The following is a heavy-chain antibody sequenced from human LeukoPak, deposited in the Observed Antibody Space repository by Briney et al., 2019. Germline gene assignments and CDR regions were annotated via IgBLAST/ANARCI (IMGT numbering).Heavy chain of an antibody. CDR2: IYHSGST. J-gene: IGHJ3*02. Sequence: SETLSLTCAVSGYSISSGYYWGWIRQPPGKGLEWIGSIYHSGSTYYNPSLKSRVTISVDTSKNQFSLKLSSVTAADTAVYYCARSTTVTLGAFDTWGQGTMVTVSS. V-gene: IGHV4-38-2*01. D-gene: IGHD4-17*01. CDR1: GYSISSGYY. CDR3: ARSTTVTLGAFDT.